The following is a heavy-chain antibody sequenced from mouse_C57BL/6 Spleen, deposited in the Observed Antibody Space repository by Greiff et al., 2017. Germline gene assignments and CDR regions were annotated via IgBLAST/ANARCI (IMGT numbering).Heavy chain of an antibody. V-gene: IGHV2-4*01. D-gene: IGHD4-1*01. Sequence: VKLVESGPGLVQPSQSLSITCTVSGFSLTSYGVHWVRQPPGKGLEWLGVIWSGGSTDYNAAFISRLSISKDNSKSQVFFKMNSLQADDTAIYYCAKSLNWDDAMDYWGQGTSVTVSS. CDR1: GFSLTSYG. CDR3: AKSLNWDDAMDY. CDR2: IWSGGST. J-gene: IGHJ4*01.